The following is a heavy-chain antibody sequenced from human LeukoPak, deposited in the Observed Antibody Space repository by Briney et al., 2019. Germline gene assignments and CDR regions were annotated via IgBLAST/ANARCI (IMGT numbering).Heavy chain of an antibody. V-gene: IGHV3-53*01. J-gene: IGHJ4*02. CDR3: ARRRDSSGWFLDY. Sequence: GGSLRLSCAASGFTFSSYSMSWVRQAPGKGLEWVSVIYSGGSTYYADSVKGRFTISRDNSKNTLYLQMNSLRAEDTAVYYCARRRDSSGWFLDYWGQGTLVTVSS. D-gene: IGHD6-19*01. CDR2: IYSGGST. CDR1: GFTFSSYS.